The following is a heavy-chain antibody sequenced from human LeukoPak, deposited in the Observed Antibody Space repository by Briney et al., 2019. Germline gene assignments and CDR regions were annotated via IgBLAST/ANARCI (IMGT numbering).Heavy chain of an antibody. V-gene: IGHV1-46*01. CDR2: INPSGGST. Sequence: GASVKVSCKASGYTFTSYYMHWVRQAPGQGLERMGIINPSGGSTSYAQKFQGRVTMTRDTSTSTVYMELSSLRSEDTAVYYCARGEYYYDSSGYYFDYWGQGTLVTVSS. J-gene: IGHJ4*02. D-gene: IGHD3-22*01. CDR1: GYTFTSYY. CDR3: ARGEYYYDSSGYYFDY.